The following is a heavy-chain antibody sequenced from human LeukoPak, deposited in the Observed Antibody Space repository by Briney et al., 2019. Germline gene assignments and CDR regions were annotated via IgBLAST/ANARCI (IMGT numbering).Heavy chain of an antibody. CDR1: GYTFTGYY. CDR3: ARDSRIAAAYPPTGY. Sequence: ASVKVSRKASGYTFTGYYMHWVRQAPGQGLEWMGWINPNSGGTNYAQKFQGRVTMTRDTSISTAYMELSRLRSDDTAVHYCARDSRIAAAYPPTGYWGQGTLVTVSS. CDR2: INPNSGGT. V-gene: IGHV1-2*02. D-gene: IGHD6-13*01. J-gene: IGHJ4*02.